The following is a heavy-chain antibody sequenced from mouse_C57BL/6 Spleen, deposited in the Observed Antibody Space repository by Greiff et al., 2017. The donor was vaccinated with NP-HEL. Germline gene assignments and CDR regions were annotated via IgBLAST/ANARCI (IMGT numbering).Heavy chain of an antibody. CDR3: ARDYSNLQDY. D-gene: IGHD2-5*01. V-gene: IGHV3-6*01. CDR2: ISYDGSN. J-gene: IGHJ4*01. CDR1: GYSITSGYY. Sequence: VQLQQSGPGLVKPSQSLSLTCSVTGYSITSGYYWNWIRQFPGNKLEWMGYISYDGSNNYNPSLKNRISITRDTSKNQFFLKLNSVTTEDTATYYCARDYSNLQDYWGQGTSVTVSS.